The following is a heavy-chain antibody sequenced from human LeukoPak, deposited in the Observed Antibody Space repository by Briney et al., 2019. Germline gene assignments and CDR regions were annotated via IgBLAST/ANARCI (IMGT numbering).Heavy chain of an antibody. J-gene: IGHJ6*03. CDR3: ARIVVVAATGYYMDV. V-gene: IGHV4-39*01. CDR1: GGSISSSSYY. Sequence: SETLSLTCTVSGGSISSSSYYWGWIRQPPGKGLEWIGSIYYSGSTYYNPSLKSRVTISVDTPKNQFSLKLSSVTAADTAVYYCARIVVVAATGYYMDVWGKGTTVTVSS. D-gene: IGHD2-15*01. CDR2: IYYSGST.